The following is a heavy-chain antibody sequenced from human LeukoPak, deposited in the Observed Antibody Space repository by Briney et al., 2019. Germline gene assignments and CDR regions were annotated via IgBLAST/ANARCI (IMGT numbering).Heavy chain of an antibody. V-gene: IGHV3-48*02. D-gene: IGHD2-8*01. Sequence: EGSLRLSCAASGFSFNSYSMNWVRQAPGKGLEWVSYISSSSSTIYYADSVKGRFTISRDNAKNSLYLQMNSLRDEDTAVYYCARGKNGYYYYGMDVWGQGTTVTVSS. CDR2: ISSSSSTI. CDR1: GFSFNSYS. CDR3: ARGKNGYYYYGMDV. J-gene: IGHJ6*02.